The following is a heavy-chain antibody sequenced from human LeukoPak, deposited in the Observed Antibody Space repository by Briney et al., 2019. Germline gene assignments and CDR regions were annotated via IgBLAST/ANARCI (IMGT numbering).Heavy chain of an antibody. CDR2: IYYSGST. J-gene: IGHJ3*02. CDR3: ARDSWRFYLWRDDAFDI. V-gene: IGHV4-30-4*01. D-gene: IGHD3-3*01. Sequence: PSETLSLTCTVSGVSISSGDYYWSWIRQPPGKGLEWIGYIYYSGSTYYNPSLKSRVTISVDTSKNQFSLKLSSVTAADTAVYYCARDSWRFYLWRDDAFDIWGQGTMVTVSS. CDR1: GVSISSGDYY.